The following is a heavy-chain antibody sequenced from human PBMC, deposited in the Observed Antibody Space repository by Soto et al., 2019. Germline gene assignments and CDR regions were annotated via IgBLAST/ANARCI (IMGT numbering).Heavy chain of an antibody. CDR3: ARGAEMSSLTKWFDP. CDR1: GFSFSNYA. V-gene: IGHV3-11*01. D-gene: IGHD1-1*01. Sequence: GGSLRLSCETSGFSFSNYAMTWVRQAPGKGLEWVAYISRDGNAIFYADSVIGRFTVSRDNAKNSLFLQMDDLRAEDTAMFFCARGAEMSSLTKWFDPWGQGTLVTVSS. J-gene: IGHJ5*02. CDR2: ISRDGNAI.